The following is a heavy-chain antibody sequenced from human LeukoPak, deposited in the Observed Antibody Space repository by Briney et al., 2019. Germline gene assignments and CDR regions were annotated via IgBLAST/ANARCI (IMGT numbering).Heavy chain of an antibody. Sequence: PSETLSLTCTVSGGSISSSSYYWGWIRQPPGKGLEWIGSIYYSGSTYYNPSLKSRVTISVDTSKNQFSLKPSSVTAADTAVYYCARYRGYNSGLEKYYFDYWGQGTLVTVSS. CDR2: IYYSGST. CDR1: GGSISSSSYY. CDR3: ARYRGYNSGLEKYYFDY. J-gene: IGHJ4*02. D-gene: IGHD5-18*01. V-gene: IGHV4-39*01.